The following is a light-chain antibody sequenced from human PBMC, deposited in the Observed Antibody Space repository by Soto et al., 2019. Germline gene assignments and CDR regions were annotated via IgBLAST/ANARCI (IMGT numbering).Light chain of an antibody. CDR3: QQYHTLPFT. CDR2: DAT. J-gene: IGKJ3*01. V-gene: IGKV1-33*01. CDR1: QDITGF. Sequence: DIQMTQSPSSVSASTGDRVTITCRASQDITGFLNWYQHESGAAPKVLIYDATQLETGVPSRFSGRGSATYFSFTITSLQPEDVGTYYCQQYHTLPFTFGPGTKVEI.